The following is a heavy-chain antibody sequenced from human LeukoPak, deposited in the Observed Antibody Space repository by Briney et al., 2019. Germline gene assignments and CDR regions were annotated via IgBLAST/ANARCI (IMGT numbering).Heavy chain of an antibody. Sequence: GGSLRLSCAASGFTFSSYNMNWVRQAPGMGLEWVSSISSSSSYIYYADSVKGRFTISRDNSNNTLFLQMNSLRAEDTAVYYCAKVRTGHYFDYWGQGTLVTVSS. D-gene: IGHD1-1*01. V-gene: IGHV3-21*04. CDR3: AKVRTGHYFDY. J-gene: IGHJ4*02. CDR2: ISSSSSYI. CDR1: GFTFSSYN.